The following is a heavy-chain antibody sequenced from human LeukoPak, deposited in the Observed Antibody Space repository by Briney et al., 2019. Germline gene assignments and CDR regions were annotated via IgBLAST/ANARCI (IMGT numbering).Heavy chain of an antibody. CDR2: IYYSGST. Sequence: NASETLSLTCTVSGGSISSYYWSWIRQPPGKVLEWIGYIYYSGSTNYNPSLKSRVTISVDTSKNQFSLKLSSVTAADTAVYYCARDLGNPYGLDVWGQGTTVTVSS. CDR1: GGSISSYY. D-gene: IGHD3-16*01. CDR3: ARDLGNPYGLDV. J-gene: IGHJ6*02. V-gene: IGHV4-59*01.